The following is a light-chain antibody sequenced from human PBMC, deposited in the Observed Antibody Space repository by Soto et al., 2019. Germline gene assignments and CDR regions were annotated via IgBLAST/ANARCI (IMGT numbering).Light chain of an antibody. V-gene: IGKV3-20*01. Sequence: ELVLTQSPGTLSLSPGDRATLSCRASQSVSSTYLAWYQQRPGQAPRLLIYSSSSRASGIPDRFSGSGSGTDFTLTISRLEPEDFAVYYCQQYRPCPPPWTFGQGTKVEIK. CDR3: QQYRPCPPPWT. CDR1: QSVSSTY. J-gene: IGKJ1*01. CDR2: SSS.